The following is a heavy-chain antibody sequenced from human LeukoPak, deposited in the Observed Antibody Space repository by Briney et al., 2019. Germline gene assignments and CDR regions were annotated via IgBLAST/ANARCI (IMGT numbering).Heavy chain of an antibody. J-gene: IGHJ4*02. Sequence: KPSETLSLTCAVYGGSFSGYYWSWIRQPPGKGLEWIGEINHSGRTNYNPSLKSRVTISVDTSKNQFSLKLSSVTAADTSVYYCARGLFGVPNYWGEGTLVTVSS. CDR3: ARGLFGVPNY. CDR2: INHSGRT. V-gene: IGHV4-34*01. CDR1: GGSFSGYY. D-gene: IGHD3-10*02.